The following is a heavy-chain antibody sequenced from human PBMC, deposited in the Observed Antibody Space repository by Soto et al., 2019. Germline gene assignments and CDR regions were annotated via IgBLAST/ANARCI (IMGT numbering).Heavy chain of an antibody. CDR1: GFTFNYYP. J-gene: IGHJ6*02. D-gene: IGHD6-19*01. V-gene: IGHV3-30-3*01. Sequence: QMQLVESGGGVVQPGESLRLSCAASGFTFNYYPMHWVRQTPGKGLEWVAVISFDGSNKYYADSVKVRFTISRDNSKNMLYLQMNSLRAEDAAVYYCARLPGALVAVLYIYPLDGREAMSDVDVWGQGTTVSVSS. CDR2: ISFDGSNK. CDR3: ARLPGALVAVLYIYPLDGREAMSDVDV.